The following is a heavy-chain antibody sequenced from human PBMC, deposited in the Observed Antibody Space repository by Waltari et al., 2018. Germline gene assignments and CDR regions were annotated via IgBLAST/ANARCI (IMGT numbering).Heavy chain of an antibody. Sequence: QLQLQESGPGLVKPSETLSLTCTVSGGSISSSSYYWGWIRQPRGNVLDWIGSIYYSGSTYYTPSLKSRVTISVDTSKNQFSLKLSSVTAADTAVYYCARGYGIAAAARYWGQGTLVTVSS. V-gene: IGHV4-39*07. CDR3: ARGYGIAAAARY. CDR1: GGSISSSSYY. D-gene: IGHD6-13*01. J-gene: IGHJ4*02. CDR2: IYYSGST.